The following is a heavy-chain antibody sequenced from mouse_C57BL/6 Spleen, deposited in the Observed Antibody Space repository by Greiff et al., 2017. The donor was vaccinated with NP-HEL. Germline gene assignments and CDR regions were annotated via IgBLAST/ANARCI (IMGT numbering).Heavy chain of an antibody. CDR1: GYAFSSSW. J-gene: IGHJ1*03. CDR2: IYPGDGDT. D-gene: IGHD1-1*01. CDR3: AREYYGSSYWYFDV. V-gene: IGHV1-82*01. Sequence: QVQLQQSGPELVKPGASVKISCKASGYAFSSSWMNWVKQRPGKGLEWIGRIYPGDGDTNYNGKFKGKATLTADKSSSTAYMQLSRLTSEDAAVYVRAREYYGSSYWYFDVWGTGTTVTVSS.